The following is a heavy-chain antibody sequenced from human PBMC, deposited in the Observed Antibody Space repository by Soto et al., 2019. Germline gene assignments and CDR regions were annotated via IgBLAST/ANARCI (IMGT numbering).Heavy chain of an antibody. V-gene: IGHV3-74*01. CDR1: GFTFRDYW. Sequence: GGSLRLSCAASGFTFRDYWIHWVRQAPGNGLVWVSRLNSDGTSTSYADTLKGRFTISRANAKNKLYLQMNSLRVEDTVVYYCARAVRSGSYPYYYYGMDVWGQGT. CDR3: ARAVRSGSYPYYYYGMDV. CDR2: LNSDGTST. D-gene: IGHD3-10*01. J-gene: IGHJ6*02.